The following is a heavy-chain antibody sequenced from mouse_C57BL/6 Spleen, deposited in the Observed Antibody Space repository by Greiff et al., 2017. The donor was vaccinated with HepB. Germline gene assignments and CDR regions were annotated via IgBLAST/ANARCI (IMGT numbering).Heavy chain of an antibody. CDR3: ARDRRERGPFAY. V-gene: IGHV5-4*01. Sequence: EVKLMESGGGLVKPGGSLKLSCAASGFTFSSYAMSWVRQTPEKRLEWVATISDGGSYTYYPDNVKGRFTISRDNAKNNLYLQMSHLKSEDTAMYYCARDRRERGPFAYWGQGTLVTVSA. J-gene: IGHJ3*01. CDR2: ISDGGSYT. CDR1: GFTFSSYA.